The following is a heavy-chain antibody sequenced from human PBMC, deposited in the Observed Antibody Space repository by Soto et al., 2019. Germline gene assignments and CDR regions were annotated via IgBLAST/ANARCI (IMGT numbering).Heavy chain of an antibody. CDR3: ARDIGFPGGDNFDS. J-gene: IGHJ4*02. CDR2: ISTGGAYM. Sequence: EVQLVESGGGLVKAGGSLRLFCTASGFTFRNYNMNWVRQAPGKGLEWVSSISTGGAYMFYADSVKGRFTISRDNAQNSLFLQIDSPRAEDTAVYYCARDIGFPGGDNFDSWGQGTLVTVSS. CDR1: GFTFRNYN. V-gene: IGHV3-21*06. D-gene: IGHD2-21*02.